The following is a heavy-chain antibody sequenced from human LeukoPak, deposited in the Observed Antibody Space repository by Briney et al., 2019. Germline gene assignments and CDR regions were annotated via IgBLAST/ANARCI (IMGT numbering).Heavy chain of an antibody. CDR2: ISAYNGNT. CDR1: GYTFTSYG. J-gene: IGHJ4*02. D-gene: IGHD4-17*01. CDR3: ARSTVTTGLLLFDY. Sequence: ASVKVSCKASGYTFTSYGISWVRQSPGQGLEWMGGISAYNGNTNYAQKLQGGVTMTTDTSTSTAYMELRGLRSDDTAVYYCARSTVTTGLLLFDYWGQGTLVTVSS. V-gene: IGHV1-18*01.